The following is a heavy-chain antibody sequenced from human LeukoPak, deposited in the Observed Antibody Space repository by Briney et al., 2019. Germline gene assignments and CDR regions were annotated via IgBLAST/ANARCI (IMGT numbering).Heavy chain of an antibody. J-gene: IGHJ4*02. CDR3: IRMDLLDGQWGHFDY. Sequence: GGSLRLSCAASGFTFSSYAMNWGRRAPGRGLEWVSSISDISDYIYYADSVKGRFTISRDNAKNSLYLQMNSLRAEDTALYSCIRMDLLDGQWGHFDYWGQGTLVSVSS. CDR1: GFTFSSYA. D-gene: IGHD5-24*01. CDR2: ISDISDYI. V-gene: IGHV3-21*04.